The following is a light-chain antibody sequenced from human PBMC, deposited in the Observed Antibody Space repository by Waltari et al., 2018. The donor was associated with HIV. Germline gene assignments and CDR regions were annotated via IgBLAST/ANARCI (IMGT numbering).Light chain of an antibody. Sequence: QLVLTQSPSASASLGASVKLTCPLSSGHRSYAIARHQQQPEKGPRYLMKFNSDASHSKGDGIPDRFSGSSSGAERYLTISSLQSEDEADYYCQTWGTLNLVFGGGTKLTVL. CDR1: SGHRSYA. CDR2: FNSDASH. J-gene: IGLJ3*02. CDR3: QTWGTLNLV. V-gene: IGLV4-69*01.